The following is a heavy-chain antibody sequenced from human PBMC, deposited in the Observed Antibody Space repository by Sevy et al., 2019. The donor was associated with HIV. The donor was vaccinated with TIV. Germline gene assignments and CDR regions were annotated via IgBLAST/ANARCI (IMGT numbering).Heavy chain of an antibody. D-gene: IGHD2-8*01. CDR3: ARDPRMYGDYLLAYFDY. CDR1: VFTPSTYG. V-gene: IGHV3-33*01. Sequence: GGSLRLSCAASVFTPSTYGMHWVRQAPGKGLEWVAVIGYDGSNKYYADSVKGRFTISRDNSKNTLFLQMDSLRAEDTAVYYCARDPRMYGDYLLAYFDYWGQGTLVTVSS. J-gene: IGHJ4*02. CDR2: IGYDGSNK.